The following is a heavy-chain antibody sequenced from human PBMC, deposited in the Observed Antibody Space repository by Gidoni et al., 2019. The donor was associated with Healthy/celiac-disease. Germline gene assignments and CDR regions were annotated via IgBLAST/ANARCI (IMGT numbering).Heavy chain of an antibody. D-gene: IGHD3-16*01. Sequence: QVQLVESGGGVVQPGRSLRLSCAASGFTFSSYAMHWVRQAPGKGLEWVAVISYDGSNKYYADSVKGRFTISRDNSKNTLYLQMNSLRAEDTAVYYCARDWGINDDLTWGAFDIWGQGTMVTVSS. CDR3: ARDWGINDDLTWGAFDI. CDR2: ISYDGSNK. V-gene: IGHV3-30*04. J-gene: IGHJ3*02. CDR1: GFTFSSYA.